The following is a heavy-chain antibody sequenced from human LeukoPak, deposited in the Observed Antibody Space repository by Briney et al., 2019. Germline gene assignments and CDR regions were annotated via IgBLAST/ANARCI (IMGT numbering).Heavy chain of an antibody. CDR2: IYYSGST. J-gene: IGHJ3*02. D-gene: IGHD2/OR15-2a*01. CDR3: ARGGDTAPLNFRMDLHDAFDI. Sequence: SETLSLTCTVSGGSISSYYWSWIRQPPGKGPEWIGYIYYSGSTNYNPSLKSRVTISVDTSKNQFSLKLSSVTAADTAVYYCARGGDTAPLNFRMDLHDAFDIWGQGTMVTVSS. V-gene: IGHV4-59*01. CDR1: GGSISSYY.